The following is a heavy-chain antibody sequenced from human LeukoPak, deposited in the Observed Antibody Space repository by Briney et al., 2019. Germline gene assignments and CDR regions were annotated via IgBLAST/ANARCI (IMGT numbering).Heavy chain of an antibody. CDR2: IYYSGST. Sequence: PSETLSLTCTVSGGSISSYYWSWIRQPPGKGLEWIGYIYYSGSTNYNPSLKSRVTISVDTSKNQFSLKLSSVTAADTAVYYCARDVAGVDYWGQGTLVTVSS. D-gene: IGHD7-27*01. CDR1: GGSISSYY. J-gene: IGHJ4*02. CDR3: ARDVAGVDY. V-gene: IGHV4-59*01.